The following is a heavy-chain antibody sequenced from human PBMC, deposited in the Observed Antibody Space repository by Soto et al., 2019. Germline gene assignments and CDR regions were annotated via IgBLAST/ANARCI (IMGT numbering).Heavy chain of an antibody. J-gene: IGHJ6*02. CDR2: IIPIFGTA. V-gene: IGHV1-69*01. Sequence: QVQLVQSGAEVKKPGSSVKVSCKASGGTFSSYAISWVRQAPGQGLEWMGGIIPIFGTANYAQKFQGRVTITADESTSTGYMELSSLRSEDTAVYYCARTIFGVVIIRPYYYGMDVWGQGTTVTVSS. D-gene: IGHD3-3*01. CDR1: GGTFSSYA. CDR3: ARTIFGVVIIRPYYYGMDV.